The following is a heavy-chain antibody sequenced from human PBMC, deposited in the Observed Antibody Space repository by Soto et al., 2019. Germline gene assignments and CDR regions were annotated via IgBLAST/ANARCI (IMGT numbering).Heavy chain of an antibody. J-gene: IGHJ4*02. V-gene: IGHV1-46*01. CDR2: INPSGGST. CDR1: GYTFTSYY. D-gene: IGHD6-13*01. CDR3: ARDFTPTAGLDY. Sequence: ASVKVSCKASGYTFTSYYMHWVRQAPGQGLEWMGIINPSGGSTSYAQRFQGRVTMTRDTSTSTVYMELSSLRSEDTAVYYCARDFTPTAGLDYWGQGTLVTVSS.